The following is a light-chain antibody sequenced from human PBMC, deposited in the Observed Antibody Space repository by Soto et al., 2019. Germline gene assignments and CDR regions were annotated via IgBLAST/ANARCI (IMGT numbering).Light chain of an antibody. CDR3: QQYNSYSGSWT. CDR1: QSISSW. Sequence: DIQMTQSPSTLSASVGDRVTITCRASQSISSWLAWYQQKPGKAPKLLIYDASSLESGVPSRFSGSGSGTEFTLTISSLQPDDFATYYCQQYNSYSGSWTFGQGPKVEIK. CDR2: DAS. J-gene: IGKJ1*01. V-gene: IGKV1-5*01.